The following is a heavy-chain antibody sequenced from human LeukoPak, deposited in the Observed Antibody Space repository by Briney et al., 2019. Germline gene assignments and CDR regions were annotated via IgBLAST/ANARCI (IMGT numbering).Heavy chain of an antibody. CDR2: INHSGST. J-gene: IGHJ4*02. CDR3: ARGPPYYDILTGYYSPYFDY. Sequence: KLRETLSLTCAVYGGSFSGYYWSWIRQPPGKGLEWIGEINHSGSTNYNPSLKSRVTISVDTSKNQFSLKLSSVTAADTAVYYCARGPPYYDILTGYYSPYFDYWGQGTLVTVSS. V-gene: IGHV4-34*01. CDR1: GGSFSGYY. D-gene: IGHD3-9*01.